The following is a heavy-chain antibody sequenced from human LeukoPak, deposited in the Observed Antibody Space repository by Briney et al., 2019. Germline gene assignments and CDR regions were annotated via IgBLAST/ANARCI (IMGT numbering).Heavy chain of an antibody. Sequence: GRSLRLSCAASGVTFSSYGMHWVRQAPGKGLEWVAVIWYDGSNKYYADSVKGRFTISRDNSKNTLYLQMNSLRAEDTAVYYCARDRGYSNYILNYWGQGTLVTVSS. J-gene: IGHJ4*02. D-gene: IGHD4-11*01. CDR3: ARDRGYSNYILNY. V-gene: IGHV3-33*01. CDR2: IWYDGSNK. CDR1: GVTFSSYG.